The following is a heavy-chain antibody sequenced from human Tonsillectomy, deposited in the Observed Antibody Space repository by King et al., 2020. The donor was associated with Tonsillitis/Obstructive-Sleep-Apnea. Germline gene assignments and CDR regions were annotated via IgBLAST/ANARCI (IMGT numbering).Heavy chain of an antibody. Sequence: QVQLVESGAEVKKPGASVKVSCKASGYTFTGYSMHWVRQAPRHGLEWMGWLNPNSGGTNYAQKFQGRVTMTRDTSISTAYMELSRLRSDDTAIYYCARDSAYSYGLDLDYWGQGTLVTVSS. D-gene: IGHD5-18*01. CDR3: ARDSAYSYGLDLDY. J-gene: IGHJ4*02. CDR1: GYTFTGYS. V-gene: IGHV1-2*02. CDR2: LNPNSGGT.